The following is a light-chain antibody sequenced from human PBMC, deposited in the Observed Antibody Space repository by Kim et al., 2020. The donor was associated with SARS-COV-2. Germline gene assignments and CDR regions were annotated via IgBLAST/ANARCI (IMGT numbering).Light chain of an antibody. CDR2: AAS. J-gene: IGKJ1*01. Sequence: ALGDRVTITCRAGQDISTYLNWYHQKPGKAPKLLIYAASTLQSGAPSRFSGSGSGTDFTLTISSLQPEDFATYYCQQSYSSTLWTFGQGTKVDIK. CDR3: QQSYSSTLWT. CDR1: QDISTY. V-gene: IGKV1-39*01.